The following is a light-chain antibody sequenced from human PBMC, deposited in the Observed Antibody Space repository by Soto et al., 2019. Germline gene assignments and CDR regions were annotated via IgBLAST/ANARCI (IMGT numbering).Light chain of an antibody. Sequence: EIVMTQSPGTLSLSPGERVTLSCRASQSVSSNKLAWVQQRPGQAPRFLIYGTSTRATGIPDRFSGSGSGKAFPPTISRREPEDFAMYYCKQYGTSPNTFGQGTKVEIK. J-gene: IGKJ2*01. V-gene: IGKV3-20*01. CDR2: GTS. CDR3: KQYGTSPNT. CDR1: QSVSSNK.